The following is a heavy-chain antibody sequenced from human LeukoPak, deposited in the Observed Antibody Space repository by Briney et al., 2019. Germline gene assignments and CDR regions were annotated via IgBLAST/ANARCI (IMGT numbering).Heavy chain of an antibody. CDR2: INTNTGNP. J-gene: IGHJ1*01. V-gene: IGHV7-4-1*02. Sequence: ASVKVSCKASGYTFTKFAMNWVRQAPGQGLEWMGWINTNTGNPTYAQGFTGRFVFSLDTSVSTTYLQISSLKAEDTAVYYCARDIEQAAAGTPQTWGQGTLVIVSS. CDR3: ARDIEQAAAGTPQT. CDR1: GYTFTKFA. D-gene: IGHD6-13*01.